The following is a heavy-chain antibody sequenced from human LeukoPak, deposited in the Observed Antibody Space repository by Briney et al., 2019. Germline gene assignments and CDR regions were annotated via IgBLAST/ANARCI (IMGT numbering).Heavy chain of an antibody. CDR2: ISSSSSTI. Sequence: GGSLRLSCAASGFTFSSYSMNWVRQAPGKGLEWASYISSSSSTIYYADSVKGRFTISRDNAKNSLYLQMNSLRAEDTAVYYCASLGPAASYYYGMDVWGQGTTVTVSS. D-gene: IGHD2-2*01. V-gene: IGHV3-48*01. CDR1: GFTFSSYS. J-gene: IGHJ6*02. CDR3: ASLGPAASYYYGMDV.